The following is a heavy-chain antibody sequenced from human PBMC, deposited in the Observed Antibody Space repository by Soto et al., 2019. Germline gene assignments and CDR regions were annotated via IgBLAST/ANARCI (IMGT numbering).Heavy chain of an antibody. CDR3: ARTGAVMAARPLEY. CDR2: ISDYIGNK. D-gene: IGHD2-8*01. J-gene: IGHJ4*02. CDR1: GYMFTTYG. Sequence: QVQLVQSGGEVKKPGASVEVSCRTSGYMFTTYGISWVRQAPGQGLEWMAWISDYIGNKKYAQKFQGRVTMTTGRSTGTVSMELRNLTFEDAGTYVGARTGAVMAARPLEYWGQGTLVTVSS. V-gene: IGHV1-18*04.